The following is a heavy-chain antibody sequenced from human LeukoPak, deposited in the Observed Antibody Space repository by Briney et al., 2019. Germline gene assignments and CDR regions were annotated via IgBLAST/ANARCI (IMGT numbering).Heavy chain of an antibody. Sequence: GGYLRRSCAASGFTFSSYWMNWVRQVQGKGLVWVSRIVSDGSNTNYADSVKGRFTISRDNAKNTLYLQMNSLRVEDTAVYYCARGRPHGNDYWGQGTLVTVSS. CDR1: GFTFSSYW. V-gene: IGHV3-74*01. J-gene: IGHJ4*02. CDR2: IVSDGSNT. D-gene: IGHD4-23*01. CDR3: ARGRPHGNDY.